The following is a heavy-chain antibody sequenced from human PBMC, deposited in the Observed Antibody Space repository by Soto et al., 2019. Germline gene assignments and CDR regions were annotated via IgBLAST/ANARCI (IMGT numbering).Heavy chain of an antibody. CDR2: IIPIFGTA. D-gene: IGHD2-2*01. CDR1: GGTFSSYA. V-gene: IGHV1-69*01. Sequence: QVQLVQSGAEVKKPGSSVKVSCKASGGTFSSYAISWVRQAPGQGLEWMGGIIPIFGTANYAQKFQGRVTITADESTSTAYMELSSLRSEDTAVYYCATPTPIVVVPAATDALDIWGQGTMVTVSS. CDR3: ATPTPIVVVPAATDALDI. J-gene: IGHJ3*02.